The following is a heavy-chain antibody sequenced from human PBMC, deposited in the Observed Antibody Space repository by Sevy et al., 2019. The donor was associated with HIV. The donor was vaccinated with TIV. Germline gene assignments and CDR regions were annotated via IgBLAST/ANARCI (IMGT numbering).Heavy chain of an antibody. Sequence: SDTLSLTCTVSGGSISSYYWSWIRQPAGKGLEWIGRIYTSGSTNYNPSLKSRVTMSVDTSKNQFSLKLSSVTAADTAVYYCARDPDYGGKSYYYYGMDVWGQGTTVTVSS. V-gene: IGHV4-4*07. J-gene: IGHJ6*02. D-gene: IGHD4-17*01. CDR1: GGSISSYY. CDR2: IYTSGST. CDR3: ARDPDYGGKSYYYYGMDV.